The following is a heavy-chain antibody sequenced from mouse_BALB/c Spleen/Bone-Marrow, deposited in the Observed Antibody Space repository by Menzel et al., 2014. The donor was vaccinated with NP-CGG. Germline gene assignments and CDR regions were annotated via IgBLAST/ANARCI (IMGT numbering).Heavy chain of an antibody. CDR1: GYTFTSYW. D-gene: IGHD2-1*01. J-gene: IGHJ3*01. CDR3: ARDGNYPAWFAY. Sequence: VKLVESGAELARPGASVKLSCKASGYTFTSYWMQWVKQRPGQGLEWIGAIYPGDGDTRYTQKFKGKATLTADKSSSTAYMQLRSLASEDSAVYYCARDGNYPAWFAYWGQGTLVTVSA. CDR2: IYPGDGDT. V-gene: IGHV1-87*01.